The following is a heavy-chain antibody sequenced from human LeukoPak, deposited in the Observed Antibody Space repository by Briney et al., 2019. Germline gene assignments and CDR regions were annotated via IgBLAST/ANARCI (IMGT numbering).Heavy chain of an antibody. Sequence: SETLSLTCTVSGGSISSYYWSWIRQPAGKGLEWIGRIYTSGSTNYNPSLKSRVTMPVETPKDHFFLKLRSVTAAATAVYYCARDSAKLGQKTIAAAGTRAFDYWGQGTLVTVSS. J-gene: IGHJ4*02. D-gene: IGHD6-13*01. V-gene: IGHV4-4*07. CDR3: ARDSAKLGQKTIAAAGTRAFDY. CDR1: GGSISSYY. CDR2: IYTSGST.